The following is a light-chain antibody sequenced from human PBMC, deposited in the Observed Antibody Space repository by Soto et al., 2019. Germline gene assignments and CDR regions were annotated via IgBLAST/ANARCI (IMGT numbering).Light chain of an antibody. CDR2: GAS. Sequence: EILMTQSPSTLAVSPGERATLSCRASQSVSNNLAWYQQKPGQAPRLLIYGASNRATGIPARCSGSGSGTDFTLTISRLDPEDFAVYYCQQYGSSGTFGQGTKVDIK. CDR3: QQYGSSGT. V-gene: IGKV3-20*01. CDR1: QSVSNN. J-gene: IGKJ1*01.